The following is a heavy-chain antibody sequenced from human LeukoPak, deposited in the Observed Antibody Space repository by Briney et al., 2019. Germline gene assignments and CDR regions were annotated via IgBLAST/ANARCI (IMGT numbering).Heavy chain of an antibody. CDR3: ARGHEYSSFAY. CDR1: GGSISSGDYY. V-gene: IGHV4-61*02. D-gene: IGHD6-6*01. J-gene: IGHJ4*02. CDR2: IYTSGST. Sequence: SETLSLTCTVSGGSISSGDYYWSWIRQPAGKGLEWIGRIYTSGSTNYNPSLKSRVTMSVDTSKNQFSLKLSSVTAADTAVYYCARGHEYSSFAYWGQGTLVTVSS.